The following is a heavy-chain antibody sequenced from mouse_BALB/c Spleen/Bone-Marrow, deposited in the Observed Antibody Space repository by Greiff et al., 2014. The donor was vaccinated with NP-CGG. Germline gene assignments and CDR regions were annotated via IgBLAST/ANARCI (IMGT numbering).Heavy chain of an antibody. CDR2: INPSNGGS. D-gene: IGHD2-4*01. CDR1: GYTFTNYY. Sequence: QVQLQQSGAELVKPGASVKLSCKTSGYTFTNYYIYWVKQRPGQGLEWIGEINPSNGGSNFNEKLKSKATLTVDKSSSTAYKQLSSLTSEDSAVYYCTRSDYYDYQAWFAYWGQGTLVTVSA. J-gene: IGHJ3*01. CDR3: TRSDYYDYQAWFAY. V-gene: IGHV1S81*02.